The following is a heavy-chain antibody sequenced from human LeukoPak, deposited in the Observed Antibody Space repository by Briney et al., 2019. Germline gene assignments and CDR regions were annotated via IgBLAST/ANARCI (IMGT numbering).Heavy chain of an antibody. V-gene: IGHV1-69*05. CDR2: IIPIFGTA. CDR1: GGTFSSYA. Sequence: SSVKVSCKASGGTFSSYAISWVRQAPGQGLEWMGWIIPIFGTANYAQKFQGRVTITTDESTRTAYMELSSLRSEDTAVYYCARDTDSSGLDAFDIWGQGTMVTVSS. CDR3: ARDTDSSGLDAFDI. J-gene: IGHJ3*02. D-gene: IGHD3-22*01.